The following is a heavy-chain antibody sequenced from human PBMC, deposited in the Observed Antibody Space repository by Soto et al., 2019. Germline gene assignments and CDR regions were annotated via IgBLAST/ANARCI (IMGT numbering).Heavy chain of an antibody. CDR1: GFTFSRYG. J-gene: IGHJ5*02. CDR3: ARDDDYEANAIDL. CDR2: IWNDGSKQ. Sequence: QVQLVESGGGVVQPGRSLRLSCVASGFTFSRYGMHWVRQAPGKGLEWVAVIWNDGSKQVYDDSVKGRFTIARDNSKNTLDLEMDSLRDEDTSVYYCARDDDYEANAIDLWGQGTLVTVAS. D-gene: IGHD4-17*01. V-gene: IGHV3-33*01.